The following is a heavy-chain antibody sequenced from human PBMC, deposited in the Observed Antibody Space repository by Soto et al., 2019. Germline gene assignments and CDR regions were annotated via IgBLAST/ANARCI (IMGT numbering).Heavy chain of an antibody. CDR3: AGHYDFWSGYRNYIYYYYGMDV. V-gene: IGHV1-69*13. J-gene: IGHJ6*02. D-gene: IGHD3-3*01. CDR1: GGTFSSYA. CDR2: IIPIFGTA. Sequence: ASVKVSCKASGGTFSSYAISWVRQAPGQGLEWMGGIIPIFGTANYAQKFQGRVTITADESTSTAYMELSSLRSEDTAVYYCAGHYDFWSGYRNYIYYYYGMDVWGQGTRVTVSS.